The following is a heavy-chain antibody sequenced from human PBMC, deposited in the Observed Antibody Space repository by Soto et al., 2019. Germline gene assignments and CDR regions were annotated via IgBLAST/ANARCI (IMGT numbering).Heavy chain of an antibody. D-gene: IGHD1-1*01. CDR2: IIPIVGIA. CDR3: AREVERMIDY. J-gene: IGHJ4*02. V-gene: IGHV1-69*08. Sequence: QVQLVQSGAEVKKPGSSVKVFCKASGGTFSSYSVTWVRQAPGQGLEWMGRIIPIVGIANYAQKFQGRVTITADKSTSTAYMELSSLRSEDTAVYYCAREVERMIDYWGLGTLVTVSS. CDR1: GGTFSSYS.